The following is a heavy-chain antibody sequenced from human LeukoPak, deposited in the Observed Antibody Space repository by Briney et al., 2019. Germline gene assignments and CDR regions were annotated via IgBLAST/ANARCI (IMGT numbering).Heavy chain of an antibody. CDR3: ARLGGLYDILTGYLEPFDY. Sequence: GESLKISCKGSGYSFTSYWIGWVRQMPGKGLEWMGIIYPGDSDTRYSPSFQGQVTISADKSISTAYLQWSSLKASDTAMYYCARLGGLYDILTGYLEPFDYWGQGTLVTVSS. D-gene: IGHD3-9*01. V-gene: IGHV5-51*01. J-gene: IGHJ4*02. CDR1: GYSFTSYW. CDR2: IYPGDSDT.